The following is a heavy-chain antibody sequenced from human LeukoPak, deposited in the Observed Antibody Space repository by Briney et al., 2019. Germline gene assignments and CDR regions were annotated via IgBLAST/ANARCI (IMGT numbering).Heavy chain of an antibody. J-gene: IGHJ5*02. Sequence: PSETLSLTCAVSGHSISSGYYWGWIRQPPGKGLEWIGNIYHSGITYYNPSLKSRVTISVDTSKNQFSLKLSSVTAADTAAYYCARLDCSSTICYGGHNWFDPWGQGTLVTVSS. V-gene: IGHV4-38-2*01. D-gene: IGHD2-2*01. CDR2: IYHSGIT. CDR1: GHSISSGYY. CDR3: ARLDCSSTICYGGHNWFDP.